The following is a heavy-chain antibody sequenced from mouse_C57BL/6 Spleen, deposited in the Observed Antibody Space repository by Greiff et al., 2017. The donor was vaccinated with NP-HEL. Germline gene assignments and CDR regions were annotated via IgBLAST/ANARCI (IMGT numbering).Heavy chain of an antibody. D-gene: IGHD1-1*01. V-gene: IGHV5-17*01. CDR2: ISSGSSTI. J-gene: IGHJ1*03. CDR1: GFTFSDYG. CDR3: ARGGSSYVFWWYFDV. Sequence: DVMLVESGGGLVKPGGSLKLSCAASGFTFSDYGMHWVRQAPEKGLEWVAYISSGSSTIYYADTVKGRFTISRDNAKNTLFLQMTSLRSEDTAMYYCARGGSSYVFWWYFDVWGTGTTVTVSS.